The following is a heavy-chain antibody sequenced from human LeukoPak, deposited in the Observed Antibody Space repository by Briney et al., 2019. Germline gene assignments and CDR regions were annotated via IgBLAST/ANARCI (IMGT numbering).Heavy chain of an antibody. V-gene: IGHV4-38-2*02. CDR1: GYSISSGYY. CDR2: IFHSGRV. D-gene: IGHD4-23*01. J-gene: IGHJ1*01. CDR3: ASDAYGGNHKH. Sequence: SETLSLTCSVSGYSISSGYYWGWIRQPPGKGLEWIGSIFHSGRVYYSPSLTSRVTISVDTSKNQFSLKVMSVTAAYTAVYDCASDAYGGNHKHWGQGSLVTVSS.